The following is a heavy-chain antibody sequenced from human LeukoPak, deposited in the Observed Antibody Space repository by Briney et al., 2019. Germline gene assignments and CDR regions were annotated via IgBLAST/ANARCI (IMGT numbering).Heavy chain of an antibody. D-gene: IGHD3-9*01. CDR1: GRSISSYY. J-gene: IGHJ6*02. V-gene: IGHV4-59*08. CDR3: ARHSPMTGYYPRHTPDYYGMDV. Sequence: SETLSLTCTVSGRSISSYYWSWIRQPPGKGLEWIGYIYYSGSTNYNPSLKSRVTISLDTSKNQFSLKLSSVTAADTAVYYCARHSPMTGYYPRHTPDYYGMDVWGQGTTVTVSS. CDR2: IYYSGST.